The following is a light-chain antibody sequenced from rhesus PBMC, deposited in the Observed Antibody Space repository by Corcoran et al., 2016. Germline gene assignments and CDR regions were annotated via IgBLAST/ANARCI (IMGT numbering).Light chain of an antibody. CDR1: QGISKW. CDR3: QQHDNSPYS. CDR2: RAS. V-gene: IGKV1-69*01. Sequence: DIQMTQSPSSLSASVGDRVTITCRASQGISKWLAWYQQKPGKAPKLLIYRASNLETGVPSRFSGIGSWTAFTLTISILQPEEIATYYCQQHDNSPYSFGQVTKVEIK. J-gene: IGKJ2*01.